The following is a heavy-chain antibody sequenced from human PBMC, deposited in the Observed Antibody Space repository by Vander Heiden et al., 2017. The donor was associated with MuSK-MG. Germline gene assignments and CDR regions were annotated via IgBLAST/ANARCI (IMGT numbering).Heavy chain of an antibody. V-gene: IGHV4-39*02. Sequence: QLQLQESGPGLLKPSQTLSLTCTVSGGSISEKSFYWGWIRQPPGKGLEWIGSIFYSGSTYYSPSRQSRVSISLDTSKNRVSLTLTYVNAQDTAVYFCAGGSEGALAHDHFDSWGHGVLVPVS. CDR3: AGGSEGALAHDHFDS. CDR1: GGSISEKSFY. J-gene: IGHJ4*01. D-gene: IGHD3-16*01. CDR2: IFYSGST.